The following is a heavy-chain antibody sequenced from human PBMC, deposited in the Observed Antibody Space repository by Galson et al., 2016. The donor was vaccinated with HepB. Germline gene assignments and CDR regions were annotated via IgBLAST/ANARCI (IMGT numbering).Heavy chain of an antibody. D-gene: IGHD3-10*01. CDR1: GGSISSRSFD. Sequence: SETLSLTCTVSGGSISSRSFDSGWVRQPPGKWLEWIGSIYYSGRTYYNASLKSRVTTSVDTSKNQFSLKLSSVTAAHTAVYYCAGHETMVRGVDNWFDPWGQGTLVTVSS. CDR3: AGHETMVRGVDNWFDP. J-gene: IGHJ5*02. V-gene: IGHV4-39*01. CDR2: IYYSGRT.